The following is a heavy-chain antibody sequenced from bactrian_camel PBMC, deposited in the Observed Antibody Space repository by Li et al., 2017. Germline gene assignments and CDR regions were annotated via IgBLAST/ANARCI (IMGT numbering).Heavy chain of an antibody. CDR2: IATFGGT. CDR1: GYTLPMN. CDR3: AATSVYQSGDRSYIRTPAYNY. Sequence: HVQLVESGGDSVQAGESLRLSCVASGYTLPMNMGWFRQAPGQEREGVAAIATFGGTSYADSVKGRFTISKDNAKNTLYLQMNSLKPEDTAMYYCAATSVYQSGDRSYIRTPAYNYRGQGTQVTVS. V-gene: IGHV3S53*01. J-gene: IGHJ4*01. D-gene: IGHD2*01.